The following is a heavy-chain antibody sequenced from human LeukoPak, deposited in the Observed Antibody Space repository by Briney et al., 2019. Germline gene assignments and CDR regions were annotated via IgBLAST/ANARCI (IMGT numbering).Heavy chain of an antibody. V-gene: IGHV3-23*01. Sequence: GGSLRLSCAASGFTFSSYGMSWVRQAPGKGLEWVSAISGSGGSTYYADSVKGRFTISRDNSKNTLYLQMNSLRAEDTAVYYCAKEEWGFGEFPLFMDVWGKGATVTISS. CDR2: ISGSGGST. CDR1: GFTFSSYG. D-gene: IGHD3-10*01. CDR3: AKEEWGFGEFPLFMDV. J-gene: IGHJ6*03.